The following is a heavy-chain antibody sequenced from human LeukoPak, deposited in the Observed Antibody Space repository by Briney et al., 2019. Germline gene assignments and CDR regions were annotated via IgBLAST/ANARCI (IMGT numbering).Heavy chain of an antibody. J-gene: IGHJ4*02. CDR2: ISSSSSYT. V-gene: IGHV3-11*06. Sequence: GRSLRLSCAAAGFTFSDYYMSWIRQAPGKGLEWVSYISSSSSYTNYADSVKGRFTISRDNAKNSLYLQMNSLRAEDTAVYYCAREVAAAGALDYWGQGTLVTVSS. CDR3: AREVAAAGALDY. CDR1: GFTFSDYY. D-gene: IGHD6-13*01.